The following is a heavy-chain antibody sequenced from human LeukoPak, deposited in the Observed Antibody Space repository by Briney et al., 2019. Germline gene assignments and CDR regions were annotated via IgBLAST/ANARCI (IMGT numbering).Heavy chain of an antibody. D-gene: IGHD3-9*01. CDR2: FDPEDGET. Sequence: ASVKVSCKVSGYTLTELSMHWVRQAPGKGLEWMGGFDPEDGETIYAQKFQGRVTMTEDTSTDTAYMELSSLRSEDTAVYSCATGYILTGYPFDYWGQGTLVTVSS. CDR3: ATGYILTGYPFDY. V-gene: IGHV1-24*01. J-gene: IGHJ4*02. CDR1: GYTLTELS.